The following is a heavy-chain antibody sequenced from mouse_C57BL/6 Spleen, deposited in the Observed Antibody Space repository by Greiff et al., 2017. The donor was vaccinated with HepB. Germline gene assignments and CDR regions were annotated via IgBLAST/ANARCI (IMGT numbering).Heavy chain of an antibody. CDR3: AVGVGYPDY. CDR2: INPYNGGT. Sequence: VQLQQSGPVLVKPGASVKMSCKASGYTFTDYYMNWVKQSHGKSLEWIGVINPYNGGTSYNQKFKGKATLTVDKSSSTAYMELNSLTSEDSAVYYCAVGVGYPDYWGQGTTLTVSS. D-gene: IGHD2-2*01. CDR1: GYTFTDYY. J-gene: IGHJ2*01. V-gene: IGHV1-19*01.